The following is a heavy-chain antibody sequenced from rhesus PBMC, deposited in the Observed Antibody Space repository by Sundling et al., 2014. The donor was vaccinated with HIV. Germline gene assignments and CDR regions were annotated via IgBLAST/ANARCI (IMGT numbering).Heavy chain of an antibody. D-gene: IGHD3-34*01. Sequence: QVQLQESGPGLVKASETLSLTCVVSGGSISSSNWWTWIRQPPGKGLEWIGSFYGNSASTYYHPSLKNRVTISKDTSKNQFSLKLTSVTAADTAVYYCARRLLGSFDYWGQGVLVTVSS. J-gene: IGHJ4*01. CDR3: ARRLLGSFDY. CDR1: GGSISSSNW. CDR2: FYGNSAST. V-gene: IGHV4-65*02.